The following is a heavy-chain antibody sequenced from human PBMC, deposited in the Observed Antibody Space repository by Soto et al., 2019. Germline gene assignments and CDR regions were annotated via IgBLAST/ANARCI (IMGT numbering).Heavy chain of an antibody. CDR3: TRDPRIAAADQSNWFDP. Sequence: QVQLVQSGAEVKKPGDSVKVSCKASGYTFTSYGISWVRQAPGQGLEWMGWISAYNGNTNYAQKLQGRVTMTTDTSTSTAYMELRSLRADDTDVYYCTRDPRIAAADQSNWFDPWGQATLVTVSS. D-gene: IGHD6-13*01. CDR1: GYTFTSYG. J-gene: IGHJ5*02. V-gene: IGHV1-18*01. CDR2: ISAYNGNT.